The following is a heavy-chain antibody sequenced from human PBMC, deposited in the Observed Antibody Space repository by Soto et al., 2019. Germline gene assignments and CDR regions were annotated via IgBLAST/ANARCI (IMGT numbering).Heavy chain of an antibody. Sequence: QVQLVQSGAEVKKPGASVKVSCKASGYTFTSYGISWVRQAPGQGLEWMGWISAYNGNTNYAQKLQGRVTMTTDTSTSTAYMELRSLRSDDTAVYYCARDGYCSGGSGPHHKRVAFQHWGQGTLVTVSS. CDR2: ISAYNGNT. CDR3: ARDGYCSGGSGPHHKRVAFQH. CDR1: GYTFTSYG. J-gene: IGHJ1*01. D-gene: IGHD2-15*01. V-gene: IGHV1-18*04.